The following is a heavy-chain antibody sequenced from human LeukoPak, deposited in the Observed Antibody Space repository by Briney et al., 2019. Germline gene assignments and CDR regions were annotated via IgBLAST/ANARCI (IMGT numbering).Heavy chain of an antibody. Sequence: GRSLRLSCAASGFTFSSYAMHWVRQAPGKGLEWVAVISYDGSYKYYADSVKGRFTISRDNSKNTLYLQMNSLRAEDTAVYYCTTRLQHHFDYWGQGTQVTVSS. J-gene: IGHJ4*02. D-gene: IGHD2-15*01. CDR2: ISYDGSYK. CDR1: GFTFSSYA. CDR3: TTRLQHHFDY. V-gene: IGHV3-30-3*01.